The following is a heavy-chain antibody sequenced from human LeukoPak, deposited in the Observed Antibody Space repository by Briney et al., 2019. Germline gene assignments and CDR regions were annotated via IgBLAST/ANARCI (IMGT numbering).Heavy chain of an antibody. Sequence: GGSLRLSCAASGFTFSSYAMHWVRQAPGKGLEWVAVIPYDGSNKYYADSVKGRFTISRDNSKNTLYLQMNSLRAEDTAVYYCARSDSSGWYDYYYYDMDVWGQGTTVTVSS. CDR3: ARSDSSGWYDYYYYDMDV. V-gene: IGHV3-30*04. CDR1: GFTFSSYA. J-gene: IGHJ6*02. D-gene: IGHD6-19*01. CDR2: IPYDGSNK.